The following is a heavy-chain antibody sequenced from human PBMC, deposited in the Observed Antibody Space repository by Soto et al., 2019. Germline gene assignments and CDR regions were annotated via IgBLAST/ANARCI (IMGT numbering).Heavy chain of an antibody. CDR3: AKAVTGTTRSFDI. D-gene: IGHD1-7*01. CDR2: ISASGGST. J-gene: IGHJ3*02. CDR1: GFTFSSYA. V-gene: IGHV3-23*01. Sequence: PGGSLRLSCAASGFTFSSYAMSWVRQAPGKGLEWVSAISASGGSTYYADSVKGRFTISRDNSKNTLYLQMNSLRAEDTAVYYCAKAVTGTTRSFDIWGQGTMVTVSS.